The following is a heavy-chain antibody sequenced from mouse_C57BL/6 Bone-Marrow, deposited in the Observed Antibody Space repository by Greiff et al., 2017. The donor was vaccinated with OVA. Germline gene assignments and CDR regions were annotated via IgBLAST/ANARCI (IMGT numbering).Heavy chain of an antibody. J-gene: IGHJ3*01. CDR1: GFTFSSYG. CDR3: ARRGGVFAY. V-gene: IGHV5-6*02. CDR2: ISSGGSYT. D-gene: IGHD1-1*02. Sequence: EVKVVESGGDLVKPGGSLKLSCAASGFTFSSYGMSWVRQTPDKRLEWVATISSGGSYTYYPDSVKGRFTISRDNAKNTLYLQMSSLKSEDTAMXYCARRGGVFAYWGQGTLVTVSA.